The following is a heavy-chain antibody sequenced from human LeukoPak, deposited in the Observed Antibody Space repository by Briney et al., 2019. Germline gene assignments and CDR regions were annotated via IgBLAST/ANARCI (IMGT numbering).Heavy chain of an antibody. CDR3: ARDHDILTGYSDY. D-gene: IGHD3-9*01. J-gene: IGHJ4*02. CDR1: GYSISSGYY. V-gene: IGHV4-38-2*02. CDR2: IYHGGST. Sequence: SETLSLTCAVSGYSISSGYYWGWIRQPPGKGLEWIGSIYHGGSTYYNPSLKSRVTISADTSKNQFSLKLSSVTAADTAVYYCARDHDILTGYSDYWGQGTLVTVSS.